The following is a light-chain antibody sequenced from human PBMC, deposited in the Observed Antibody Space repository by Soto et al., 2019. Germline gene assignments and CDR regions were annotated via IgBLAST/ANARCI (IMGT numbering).Light chain of an antibody. Sequence: QLALTQSPSASASLGASVKLTCTLSSGHSSYDIAWHQQQPEKGPRYLMTLNSDGSHSKGDGIPDRFSGSSSGAERYLDISCLQDEDEADYYCQTGGTGPVVFGGGTKLTVL. CDR1: SGHSSYD. V-gene: IGLV4-69*01. CDR3: QTGGTGPVV. CDR2: LNSDGSH. J-gene: IGLJ2*01.